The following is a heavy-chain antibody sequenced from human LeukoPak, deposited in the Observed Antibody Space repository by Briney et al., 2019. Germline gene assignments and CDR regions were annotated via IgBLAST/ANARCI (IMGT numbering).Heavy chain of an antibody. J-gene: IGHJ4*02. V-gene: IGHV3-30*18. CDR3: AKDPGCSGGSCPPGY. CDR2: ISYDGSNK. Sequence: PGGSLRLSCAASGFTFSSYGMHWVRQAPGKGLEWVAVISYDGSNKYYADSVKGRFTISRDNSKNTLYLQMNSLRAEDTAVYYCAKDPGCSGGSCPPGYWGQGTLVTVSS. CDR1: GFTFSSYG. D-gene: IGHD2-15*01.